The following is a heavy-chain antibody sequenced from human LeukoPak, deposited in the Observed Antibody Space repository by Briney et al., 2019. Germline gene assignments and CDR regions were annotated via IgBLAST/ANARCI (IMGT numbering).Heavy chain of an antibody. Sequence: PGRSLRLSCAASGFSFSRYGMHWVRQAPGKGLEWVAVISYDGRNKYYADSVKGRFTISRDNSKNTLHLQMNSLRAEDTAVYYCAKSIAAAGNYWGQGTLVTVSS. D-gene: IGHD6-13*01. CDR3: AKSIAAAGNY. V-gene: IGHV3-30*18. CDR1: GFSFSRYG. J-gene: IGHJ4*02. CDR2: ISYDGRNK.